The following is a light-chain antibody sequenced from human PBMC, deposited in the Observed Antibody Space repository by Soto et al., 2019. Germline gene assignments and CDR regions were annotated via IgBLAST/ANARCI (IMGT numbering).Light chain of an antibody. Sequence: AIRMTQSPSSFSASTGDRVTITCRASQGISSYLAWYQQKPGKAPKLLIYAASTLQSGVPSRFSGSGSGTDFTLTISCLQSEDFATYYCQQSSSFPLTFGPGTKVDI. CDR2: AAS. J-gene: IGKJ3*01. V-gene: IGKV1-8*01. CDR1: QGISSY. CDR3: QQSSSFPLT.